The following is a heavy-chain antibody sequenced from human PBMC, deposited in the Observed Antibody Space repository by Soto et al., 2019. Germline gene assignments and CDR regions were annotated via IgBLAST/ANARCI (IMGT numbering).Heavy chain of an antibody. D-gene: IGHD6-19*01. Sequence: GGSLRLSCAASGFAFSSYTMSWVRQTPGEGLEWVSSISASGGSTYYGDSLKGRFTISRDNSKNTLNLHIKSLGVEDSAVYYCAKDRGGFARGWEYYDFWGQGTQVTVSS. CDR2: ISASGGST. CDR3: AKDRGGFARGWEYYDF. J-gene: IGHJ4*02. CDR1: GFAFSSYT. V-gene: IGHV3-23*01.